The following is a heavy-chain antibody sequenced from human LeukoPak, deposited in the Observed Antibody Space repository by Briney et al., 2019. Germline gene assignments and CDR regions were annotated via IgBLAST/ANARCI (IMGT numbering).Heavy chain of an antibody. CDR3: ARAKTATYYFDY. CDR2: IYTSGST. Sequence: PSETLSLTCTVSDGSISSGSYYWSWIRQPAGKGLEWFGRIYTSGSTNYNPSLKSRLTISVDTSKNQFSLNLSSVTAADTAVYYCARAKTATYYFDYWGQGTLVTVSS. V-gene: IGHV4-61*02. CDR1: DGSISSGSYY. J-gene: IGHJ4*02. D-gene: IGHD5-18*01.